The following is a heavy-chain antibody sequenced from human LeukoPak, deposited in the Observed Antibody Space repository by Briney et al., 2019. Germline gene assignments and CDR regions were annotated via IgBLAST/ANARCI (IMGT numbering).Heavy chain of an antibody. CDR2: ISSDGSNT. CDR1: GFTFSTYW. D-gene: IGHD3-3*01. Sequence: GGSLRLSCSASGFTFSTYWMHWVRQAPGKGLVWVARISSDGSNTNYADSVKGRFTLSRDNSKNTLYLQMNNLRAEDTAVYYCARGQRAHVEWSSYMDVWGKGTTVTVSS. CDR3: ARGQRAHVEWSSYMDV. V-gene: IGHV3-74*01. J-gene: IGHJ6*03.